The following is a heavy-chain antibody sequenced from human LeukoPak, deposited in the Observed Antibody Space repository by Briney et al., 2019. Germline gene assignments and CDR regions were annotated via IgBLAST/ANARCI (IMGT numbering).Heavy chain of an antibody. D-gene: IGHD3-9*01. Sequence: TSGTLSLTCAVSGGSISSSNWWSWVRQPPGKGLEWIGEIYHSGSTNYNPSLKSRVTISVDKSKNQFSLKLSSVTAADTAVYYRARLRYFDWSFDYWGQGTLVTVSS. CDR2: IYHSGST. CDR1: GGSISSSNW. V-gene: IGHV4-4*02. J-gene: IGHJ4*02. CDR3: ARLRYFDWSFDY.